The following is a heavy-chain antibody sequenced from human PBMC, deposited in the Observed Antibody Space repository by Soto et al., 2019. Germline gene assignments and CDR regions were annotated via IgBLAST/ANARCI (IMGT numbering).Heavy chain of an antibody. D-gene: IGHD1-26*01. J-gene: IGHJ6*02. CDR3: ARETNGFMGAIAPAGYYYYGMDV. V-gene: IGHV3-48*04. Sequence: EVQLLESGGGLVQPGGSLRLSCAASGFTFSSYAMSWIRQAPGKGLEWVSYISSSGSTIYYADSVKGRFTISRDNAKNSLYLQMNSLRAEDTAVYYCARETNGFMGAIAPAGYYYYGMDVWGQGTTVTVSS. CDR2: ISSSGSTI. CDR1: GFTFSSYA.